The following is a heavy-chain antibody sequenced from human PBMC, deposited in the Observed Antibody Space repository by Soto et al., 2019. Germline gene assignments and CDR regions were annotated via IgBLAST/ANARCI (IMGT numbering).Heavy chain of an antibody. CDR1: GFTFSSYW. CDR3: AREGILTGYLDY. V-gene: IGHV3-7*05. J-gene: IGHJ4*02. CDR2: IKQDGSEK. D-gene: IGHD3-9*01. Sequence: ESGGGLVQPGGSLRLSCAPSGFTFSSYWMSWVRQAPGTGLEWVANIKQDGSEKYYVDSVKGRFTISRDNAKNSLYLQMNSLRAEDTAVYYCAREGILTGYLDYWGQGTLVTVSS.